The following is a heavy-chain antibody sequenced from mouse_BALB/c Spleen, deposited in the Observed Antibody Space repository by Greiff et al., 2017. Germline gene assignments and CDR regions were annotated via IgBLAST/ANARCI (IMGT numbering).Heavy chain of an antibody. CDR3: ARPGIYYGNLFAY. Sequence: DVQLQESGGGLVQPGGSLKLSCAASGFDFSRYWMSWVRQAPGKGLEWIGEINPDSSTINYTPSLKDKFIISRDNAKNTLYLQMSKVRSEDTALYYCARPGIYYGNLFAYWGQGTLVTVSA. J-gene: IGHJ3*01. D-gene: IGHD2-1*01. V-gene: IGHV4-1*02. CDR2: INPDSSTI. CDR1: GFDFSRYW.